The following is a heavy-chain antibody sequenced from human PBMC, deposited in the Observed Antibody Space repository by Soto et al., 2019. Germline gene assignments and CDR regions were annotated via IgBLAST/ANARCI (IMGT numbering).Heavy chain of an antibody. V-gene: IGHV3-23*01. CDR3: TKVQYIGSHYGPWDC. D-gene: IGHD1-26*01. CDR1: GFTLGSYA. J-gene: IGHJ4*02. CDR2: ISGSGDSA. Sequence: GGSLRLSCVASGFTLGSYAMNWVRQAPGKGLEWVSSISGSGDSAYYADSVKGRFSISRDNSKNSLFLQMNSLKTEDTAVYYCTKVQYIGSHYGPWDCWGQGTLVTVSS.